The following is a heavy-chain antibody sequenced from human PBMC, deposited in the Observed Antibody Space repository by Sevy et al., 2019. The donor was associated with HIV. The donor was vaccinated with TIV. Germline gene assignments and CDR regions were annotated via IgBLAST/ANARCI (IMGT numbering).Heavy chain of an antibody. CDR1: GYTFTGYY. CDR3: ARWVTTVTTTGQGPPLYYYYGMDV. CDR2: INPNSGGT. V-gene: IGHV1-2*02. D-gene: IGHD4-17*01. J-gene: IGHJ6*02. Sequence: ASVKVSCKASGYTFTGYYMHWVRQAPGQGLEWMGWINPNSGGTNYAQKFQGRVTMTRDTSISTAYMELSRLRSDDTAVYYCARWVTTVTTTGQGPPLYYYYGMDVRGQGTTVTVSS.